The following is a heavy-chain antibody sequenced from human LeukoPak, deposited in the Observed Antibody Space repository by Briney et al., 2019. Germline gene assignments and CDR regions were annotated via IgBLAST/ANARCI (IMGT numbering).Heavy chain of an antibody. J-gene: IGHJ3*02. D-gene: IGHD1-1*01. V-gene: IGHV1-24*01. CDR1: GYTLTELS. CDR2: FDPEDGET. CDR3: ATELERRNFRVGAFDI. Sequence: GASVKVSCKVSGYTLTELSMHWVRQAPGKGLEWMGGFDPEDGETIYAQKFQGRVTMTEDTSTDTAYMELSSLRSEDTAVYYCATELERRNFRVGAFDIWGQGTMVTVSS.